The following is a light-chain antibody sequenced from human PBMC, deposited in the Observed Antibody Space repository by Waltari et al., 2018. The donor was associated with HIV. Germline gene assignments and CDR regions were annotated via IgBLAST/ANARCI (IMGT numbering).Light chain of an antibody. CDR2: DVS. CDR3: CSYTGSGSLWV. Sequence: QSALTQPASMSGSPGQSITISCTGTSSDVGAYNYVSWYQQHPDKAPKLMIYDVSSRPSGVSNLFSASKACNTASLTISGLQAEYEADYYCCSYTGSGSLWVFGGGTKLTVL. V-gene: IGLV2-14*03. J-gene: IGLJ3*02. CDR1: SSDVGAYNY.